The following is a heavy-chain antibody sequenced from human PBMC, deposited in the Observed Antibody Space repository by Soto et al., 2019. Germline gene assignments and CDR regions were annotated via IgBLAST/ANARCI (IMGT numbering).Heavy chain of an antibody. Sequence: ASVKVSCKASGYTFTSYYMHWVRQAPGQGLEWMGIINPSGGSTSYAQKFQGRVTVTTDASTSTAYLELRSLTSDDTAVYYCARPLDYYFYAMDVWGQGTTVTVSS. CDR2: INPSGGST. CDR3: ARPLDYYFYAMDV. V-gene: IGHV1-46*01. J-gene: IGHJ6*02. CDR1: GYTFTSYY.